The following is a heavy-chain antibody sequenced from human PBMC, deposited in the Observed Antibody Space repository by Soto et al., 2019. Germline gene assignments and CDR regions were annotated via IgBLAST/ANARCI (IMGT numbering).Heavy chain of an antibody. Sequence: LSLTCAVYGGSFSGYYWSWIRQPPGKGLEWIGEINHSGSTNYNPSLKSRVTISVDTSKNQFSLKLSSVTAADTAVYYCAGKTTVVTLLYWGQGTLVTVSS. CDR1: GGSFSGYY. CDR3: AGKTTVVTLLY. V-gene: IGHV4-34*01. J-gene: IGHJ4*02. CDR2: INHSGST. D-gene: IGHD4-17*01.